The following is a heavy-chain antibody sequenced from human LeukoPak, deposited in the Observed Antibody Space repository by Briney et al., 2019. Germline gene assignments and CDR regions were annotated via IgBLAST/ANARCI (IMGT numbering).Heavy chain of an antibody. V-gene: IGHV3-21*04. CDR1: GFTFSSYS. CDR3: ARGGHRRYYYTSGSAFDP. CDR2: ISSSSSYI. J-gene: IGHJ5*02. Sequence: GGSLRLSCAASGFTFSSYSMNWVRQAPGKGLEWVSSISSSSSYIYYADSVKGRFTISRDNAKNSLCLQMNSLRAEDTAVYYCARGGHRRYYYTSGSAFDPWGQGTLVTVSS. D-gene: IGHD3-10*01.